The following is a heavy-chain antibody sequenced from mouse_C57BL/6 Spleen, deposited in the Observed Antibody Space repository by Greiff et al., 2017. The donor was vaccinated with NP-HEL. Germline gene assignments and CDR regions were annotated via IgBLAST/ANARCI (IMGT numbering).Heavy chain of an antibody. V-gene: IGHV1-54*01. CDR2: INPGSGGT. J-gene: IGHJ4*01. CDR1: GYAFTNYL. CDR3: ARSEKYYAMDY. Sequence: VQGVESGAELVRPGTSVKVSCKASGYAFTNYLIEWVKQRPGQGLEWIGVINPGSGGTNYNEKFKGKATLTADKSSSTAYMQLSSLTSEDSAVYFCARSEKYYAMDYWGQGTSVTVSS.